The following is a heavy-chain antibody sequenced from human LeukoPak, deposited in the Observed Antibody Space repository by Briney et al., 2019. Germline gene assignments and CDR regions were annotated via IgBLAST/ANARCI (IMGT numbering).Heavy chain of an antibody. CDR1: GYTFTSYG. Sequence: GASVKVSCKASGYTFTSYGTSWVRQAPGQGLEWMGWISAYNGNTNYAQKLQGRVTMTTDTSTSTAYMELRSLRSDDTAVYYCARDFGGSYLGYFDYWGQGTLVTVSS. CDR3: ARDFGGSYLGYFDY. D-gene: IGHD1-26*01. CDR2: ISAYNGNT. V-gene: IGHV1-18*01. J-gene: IGHJ4*02.